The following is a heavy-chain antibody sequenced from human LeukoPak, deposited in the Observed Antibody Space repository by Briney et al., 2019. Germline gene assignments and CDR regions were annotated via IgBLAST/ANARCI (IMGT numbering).Heavy chain of an antibody. V-gene: IGHV4-39*01. D-gene: IGHD3-3*01. J-gene: IGHJ4*02. CDR1: GGSISSSSYY. CDR3: ARLWSGDYYFAY. CDR2: IYYSGTT. Sequence: SETLSLTCTVSGGSISSSSYYWGWIRQPPGKGLEWIGTIYYSGTTYYNSSLKSRVTISADTSKKHFSLRLSSVTAADTAVYYCARLWSGDYYFAYWGQGTLVIVSS.